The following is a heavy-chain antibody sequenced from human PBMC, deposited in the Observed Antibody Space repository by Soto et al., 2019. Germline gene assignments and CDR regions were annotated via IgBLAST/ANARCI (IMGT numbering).Heavy chain of an antibody. J-gene: IGHJ3*02. V-gene: IGHV3-23*01. CDR2: ISVSGSHT. CDR3: AKDQGLGIPGGYDAFDS. Sequence: QLLESGGGLVQPGGSLRLSCTTSGFTFSNYAMTWVRQAPGKGPEWVSAISVSGSHTYYAGSVKGRFRISRDNSKNTQYLQMNSLRAEDTAVYYCAKDQGLGIPGGYDAFDSWGQGTMITVSS. CDR1: GFTFSNYA. D-gene: IGHD7-27*01.